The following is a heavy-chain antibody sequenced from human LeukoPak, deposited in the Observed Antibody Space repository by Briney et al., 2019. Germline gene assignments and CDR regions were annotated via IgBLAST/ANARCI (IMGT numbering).Heavy chain of an antibody. CDR2: IHPDGSGK. CDR3: AGGAN. V-gene: IGHV3-7*04. J-gene: IGHJ4*02. Sequence: GGSLRLSCEASGFRFSGYWLNWVRQAPGQGLEWVANIHPDGSGKYYVDSVKGRFTISRDDAKNSLYLQMNSLRAEDTAVYYCAGGANWGQGTPVTVSS. CDR1: GFRFSGYW.